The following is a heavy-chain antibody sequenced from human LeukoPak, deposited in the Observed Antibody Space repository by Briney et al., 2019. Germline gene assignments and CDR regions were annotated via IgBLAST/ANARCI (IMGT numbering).Heavy chain of an antibody. CDR1: GGSFSGYY. CDR3: ARLSYGYRFDY. V-gene: IGHV4-34*01. J-gene: IGHJ4*02. D-gene: IGHD5-18*01. Sequence: SETLSLTCAVYGGSFSGYYWSWIRQPPGKGLEWIGEINHSGSTNYNPFLKSRVTISVDTSKNQFSLKLSSVTAADTAVYYCARLSYGYRFDYWGQGTLVTVSS. CDR2: INHSGST.